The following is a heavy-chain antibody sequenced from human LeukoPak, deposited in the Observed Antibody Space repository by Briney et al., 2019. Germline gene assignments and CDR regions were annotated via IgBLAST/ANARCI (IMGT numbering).Heavy chain of an antibody. V-gene: IGHV3-23*01. CDR3: AKGYSSGWYFFDY. CDR1: GFTFSSYS. J-gene: IGHJ4*02. D-gene: IGHD6-19*01. Sequence: GGSLRLSCAASGFTFSSYSMNWVRQAPGKGLEWVSDISGSGGSIYYADSVKGRFTISRDNSKNTLYLQMNSLRAEDTAVYYCAKGYSSGWYFFDYWGQGTLVTVSS. CDR2: ISGSGGSI.